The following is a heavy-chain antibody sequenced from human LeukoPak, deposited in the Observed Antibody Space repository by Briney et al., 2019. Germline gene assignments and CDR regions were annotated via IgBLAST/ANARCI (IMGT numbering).Heavy chain of an antibody. J-gene: IGHJ4*02. CDR3: ARVGGSSTWYIDS. CDR2: INSYGSST. CDR1: GFTFSSYW. D-gene: IGHD6-13*01. V-gene: IGHV3-74*01. Sequence: GGSLRLSCAASGFTFSSYWMHWVRQAPGKGLVWVSRINSYGSSTIYADSVKGRFTISRDNAKNTLYMQMNSLRAEDTAVYYCARVGGSSTWYIDSWGQGTLVTVSS.